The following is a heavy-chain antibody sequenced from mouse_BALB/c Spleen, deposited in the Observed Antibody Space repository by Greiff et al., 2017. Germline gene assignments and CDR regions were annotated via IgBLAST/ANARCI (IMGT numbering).Heavy chain of an antibody. J-gene: IGHJ3*01. CDR1: GYTFTSYW. CDR3: TINRYDEGTWFAY. D-gene: IGHD2-14*01. CDR2: IYPGNSDT. V-gene: IGHV1-5*01. Sequence: EVQLVESGTVLARPGASVKMSCKASGYTFTSYWMHWVKQRPGQGLEWIGAIYPGNSDTSYNQKFKGKAKLTAVTSTSTAYMELSSLTNEDSAVYYCTINRYDEGTWFAYWGQGTLVTVSA.